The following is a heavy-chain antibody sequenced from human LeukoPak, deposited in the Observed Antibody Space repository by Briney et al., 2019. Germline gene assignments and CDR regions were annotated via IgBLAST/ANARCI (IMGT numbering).Heavy chain of an antibody. CDR2: IIPIFGTA. CDR1: GGTFSSYA. V-gene: IGHV1-69*13. Sequence: SVKVSCKASGGTFSSYAISWVRRAPGQGLEWMGGIIPIFGTANYAQKFQGRVTITADESTSTAYMELSSLRSEDTAVYYCAREKRYYDYVWGSYRYPYYFDYWGQGTLVTVS. CDR3: AREKRYYDYVWGSYRYPYYFDY. D-gene: IGHD3-16*02. J-gene: IGHJ4*02.